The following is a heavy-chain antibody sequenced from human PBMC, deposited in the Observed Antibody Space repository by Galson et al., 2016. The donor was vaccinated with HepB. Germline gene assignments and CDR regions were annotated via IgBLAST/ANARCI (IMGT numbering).Heavy chain of an antibody. J-gene: IGHJ4*02. CDR1: GFTFSDYG. D-gene: IGHD2-21*02. V-gene: IGHV3-30*18. CDR3: AKMDCGRDCPRDY. Sequence: SLRLSCAASGFTFSDYGMHWVRQAPGRGLEWVSVISKDGSDKQYADSVKGRFTVSRDNSKNTLFLQMNSLRVEDTAVYHCAKMDCGRDCPRDYWGQGTLVTVSS. CDR2: ISKDGSDK.